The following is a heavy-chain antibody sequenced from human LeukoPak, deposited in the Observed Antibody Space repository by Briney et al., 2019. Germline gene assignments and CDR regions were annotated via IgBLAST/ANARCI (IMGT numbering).Heavy chain of an antibody. J-gene: IGHJ4*02. Sequence: GGSLRLSCAASGFTFSSYGMHWVRQAPGKGLEWVAIIWYDGSNEDYADSVKGRFTISRDNSKNTLYLQMNSLRAEDTAVYYCATETRDRNFDYWGQGTLVTVSP. D-gene: IGHD2-15*01. CDR3: ATETRDRNFDY. CDR2: IWYDGSNE. V-gene: IGHV3-33*01. CDR1: GFTFSSYG.